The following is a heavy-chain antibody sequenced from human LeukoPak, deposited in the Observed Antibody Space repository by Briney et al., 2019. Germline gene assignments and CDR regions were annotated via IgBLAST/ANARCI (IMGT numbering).Heavy chain of an antibody. V-gene: IGHV1-18*01. CDR3: ARGDCSGGSCFLPEYFQH. CDR1: GYTLTSFS. D-gene: IGHD2-15*01. Sequence: GASVKVSCKASGYTLTSFSVSWVRQAPGQGLEWMGWISAYNGDINYAQKLQGRVTMTTDTSTNTAYMELRSLRSDDTAVYYCARGDCSGGSCFLPEYFQHWGQGTLVTVSS. J-gene: IGHJ1*01. CDR2: ISAYNGDI.